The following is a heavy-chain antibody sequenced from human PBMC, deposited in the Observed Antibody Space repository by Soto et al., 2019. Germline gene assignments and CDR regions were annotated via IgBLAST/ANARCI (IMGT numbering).Heavy chain of an antibody. CDR2: IYSGGGT. D-gene: IGHD6-13*01. J-gene: IGHJ4*02. V-gene: IGHV3-53*04. CDR3: AGSSWVH. CDR1: GLTVNSDH. Sequence: EVQLVESGGGLVQPGGSLRLSCAASGLTVNSDHLSWVRQAPGKGLEWVSIIYSGGGTYYADSVKGRFTISRHTSTNTLYLQMNSLRPADTAVYYCAGSSWVHWGQGTLVTVSS.